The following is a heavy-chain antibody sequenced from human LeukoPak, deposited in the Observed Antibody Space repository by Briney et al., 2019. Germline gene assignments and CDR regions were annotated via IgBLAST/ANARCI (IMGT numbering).Heavy chain of an antibody. CDR3: ATYLYKSLDY. CDR1: GFTFMSHE. J-gene: IGHJ4*02. V-gene: IGHV3-48*03. D-gene: IGHD3-10*01. Sequence: RPGGSLRLSCAASGFTFMSHEMNWVRQAPGKGLEWVSYISGSGSTIYYADSVKGRFTISRDNAKNSLYLQMNSLRAEDTAVYYCATYLYKSLDYWGQGTLVTVSS. CDR2: ISGSGSTI.